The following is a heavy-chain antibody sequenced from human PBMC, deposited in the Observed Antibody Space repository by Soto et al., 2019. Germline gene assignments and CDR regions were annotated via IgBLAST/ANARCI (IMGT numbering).Heavy chain of an antibody. CDR1: GYTFIAYG. J-gene: IGHJ6*02. CDR2: ISPYNGNT. CDR3: ARDLRIAGATNGILHYYYRIAV. D-gene: IGHD1-26*01. V-gene: IGHV1-18*01. Sequence: ASVKVSCEASGYTFIAYGSNWGRQAPGRGLEWMGWISPYNGNTNYAQKLQGRVTTTTDTSTSTAYMELRSLRSDDTAVYYCARDLRIAGATNGILHYYYRIAVPAQRTTVPVSS.